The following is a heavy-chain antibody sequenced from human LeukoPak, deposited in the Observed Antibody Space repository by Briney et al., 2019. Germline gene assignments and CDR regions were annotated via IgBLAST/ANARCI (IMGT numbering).Heavy chain of an antibody. D-gene: IGHD5-18*01. J-gene: IGHJ4*02. CDR1: GYTFTSYD. CDR3: ARANRAVTESDFDY. V-gene: IGHV1-8*01. CDR2: MNPNSDNT. Sequence: ASVKVSCKASGYTFTSYDINWVRQATGQGLEWMGWMNPNSDNTGYAQKFQGRVTMTRNTSISTAYMELSSLRSEDTAVYYCARANRAVTESDFDYWGQGTLVTVSS.